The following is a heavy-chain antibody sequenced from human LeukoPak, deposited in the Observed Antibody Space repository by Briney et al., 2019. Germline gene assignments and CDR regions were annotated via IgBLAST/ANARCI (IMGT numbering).Heavy chain of an antibody. J-gene: IGHJ4*02. D-gene: IGHD3-22*01. V-gene: IGHV4-34*01. CDR2: INHSGST. CDR3: ARHAPNLLYYYDSSGYPHPFDY. CDR1: GGSFSGYY. Sequence: SETLSLTCAVYGGSFSGYYWSWIRQPPGKGLEWIGEINHSGSTNYNPSLKSRVTISVDTSKNQFSLKLSSVTAADTAVYYCARHAPNLLYYYDSSGYPHPFDYWGQGTLVTVSS.